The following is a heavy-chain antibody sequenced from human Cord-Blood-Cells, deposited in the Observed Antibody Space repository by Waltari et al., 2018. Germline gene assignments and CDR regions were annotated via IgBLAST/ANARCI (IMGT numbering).Heavy chain of an antibody. J-gene: IGHJ4*02. V-gene: IGHV3-33*01. CDR2: IWYVGSKE. CDR1: GFTFSSYG. Sequence: QVQLVESGGGVVQPGRSLRLSCAASGFTFSSYGMHWVRQAPGKGLEWVAVIWYVGSKESYADSVKGRFTISRDNSKNTLYLQMNSLRAEDTAVYYCARNGDYYDSSGYYYYFDYWGQGTLVTVSS. D-gene: IGHD3-22*01. CDR3: ARNGDYYDSSGYYYYFDY.